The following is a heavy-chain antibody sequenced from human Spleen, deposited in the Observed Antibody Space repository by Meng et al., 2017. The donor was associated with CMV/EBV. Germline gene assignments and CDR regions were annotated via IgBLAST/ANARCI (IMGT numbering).Heavy chain of an antibody. CDR3: ASWTRTSYDFWSGYPPYFDY. Sequence: SSSNWWRWVRQPPGKGLGWIGDLYHSGSTNYPPSLKSRVTISVDKSKNQFSLRLSSVTAADTAVYYCASWTRTSYDFWSGYPPYFDYWGQGTLVTVSS. CDR1: SSSNW. CDR2: LYHSGST. J-gene: IGHJ4*02. V-gene: IGHV4-4*02. D-gene: IGHD3-3*01.